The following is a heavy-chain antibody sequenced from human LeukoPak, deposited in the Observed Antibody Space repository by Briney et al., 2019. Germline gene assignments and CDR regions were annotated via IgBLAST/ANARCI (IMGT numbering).Heavy chain of an antibody. V-gene: IGHV1-2*02. CDR1: GYTFTDYD. CDR2: LNPNSGGT. CDR3: ARGFVGAMYDFDY. D-gene: IGHD1-26*01. J-gene: IGHJ4*02. Sequence: ASVKVSCKASGYTFTDYDIYWVRQAPGQGLEYMGWLNPNSGGTNYAQKFQGRVTMTRDTSISTAYMELSRLRSDDTAIYYCARGFVGAMYDFDYWGQGTLVTVSS.